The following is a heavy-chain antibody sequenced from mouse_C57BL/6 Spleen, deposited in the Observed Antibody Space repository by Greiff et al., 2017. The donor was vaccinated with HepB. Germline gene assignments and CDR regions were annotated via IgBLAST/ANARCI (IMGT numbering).Heavy chain of an antibody. Sequence: QLVESGGGLVKPGGSLKLSCAASGFTFSSYAMPWVRQTPEKRLEWVATISDGGSYTYYPDNVKGRFTISRDNAKNNLYLQMSHLKSEDTAMYYCARASPPYYAMDYWGQGTSVTVSS. J-gene: IGHJ4*01. CDR2: ISDGGSYT. V-gene: IGHV5-4*01. CDR1: GFTFSSYA. CDR3: ARASPPYYAMDY.